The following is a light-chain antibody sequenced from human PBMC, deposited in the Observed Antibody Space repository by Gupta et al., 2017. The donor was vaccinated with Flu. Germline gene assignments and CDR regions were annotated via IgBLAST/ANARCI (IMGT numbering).Light chain of an antibody. J-gene: IGKJ1*01. CDR1: HDIRSS. CDR2: GAP. V-gene: IGKV1-27*01. Sequence: DIQMTQSPSSLSAAVGDRVTITCRASHDIRSSLAWYQQKPAQAPKILIYGAPTWRTGVPSRFSGSGSGTDFTLTITSLQPEDVATYYCQKDDCAPWTFGQGTKVEIK. CDR3: QKDDCAPWT.